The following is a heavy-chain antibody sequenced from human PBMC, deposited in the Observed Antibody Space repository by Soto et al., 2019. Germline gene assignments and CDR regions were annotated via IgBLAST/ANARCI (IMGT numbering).Heavy chain of an antibody. J-gene: IGHJ5*02. Sequence: PSETLSLTCIVSGGSVSSSSYNWGWIRQPPGKGLEGIGSIDYSGSTYYNPSLKSRVAISVDTSKNQFSLKLSSVTAADTAVYYCARRGKGYYDNTGYYLRWFDPWGQGTLVTVSS. CDR3: ARRGKGYYDNTGYYLRWFDP. CDR1: GGSVSSSSYN. CDR2: IDYSGST. V-gene: IGHV4-39*01. D-gene: IGHD3-22*01.